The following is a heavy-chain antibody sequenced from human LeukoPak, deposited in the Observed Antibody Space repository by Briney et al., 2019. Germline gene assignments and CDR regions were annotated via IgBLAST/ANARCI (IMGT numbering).Heavy chain of an antibody. CDR2: ISYDGSNK. D-gene: IGHD6-19*01. CDR1: GFTFSSYA. V-gene: IGHV3-30*04. J-gene: IGHJ4*02. CDR3: ARDSYPSLGSSGWYGVRDY. Sequence: GGSLRLSCAASGFTFSSYAMHWVRQAPGKGLEWVAVISYDGSNKYYADSVKGRFTISRDNSKNTLYLQMNSLRAEDTAVYYCARDSYPSLGSSGWYGVRDYWGQGTLVTVSS.